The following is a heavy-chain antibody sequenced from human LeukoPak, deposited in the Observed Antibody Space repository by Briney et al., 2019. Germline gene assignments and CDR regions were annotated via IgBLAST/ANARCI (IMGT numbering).Heavy chain of an antibody. CDR1: GGSISPYY. V-gene: IGHV4-59*01. D-gene: IGHD3-9*01. Sequence: SETLSLTCVVSGGSISPYYWSWIRQSPGKGLEWVGYIDPSGSASYNPSLKSRVTIFVDTSKNLFSLILTSVSASDTAIYYCARDHWLFSSKTWYYYGMDVWGQGTTVTVSS. CDR2: IDPSGSA. CDR3: ARDHWLFSSKTWYYYGMDV. J-gene: IGHJ6*02.